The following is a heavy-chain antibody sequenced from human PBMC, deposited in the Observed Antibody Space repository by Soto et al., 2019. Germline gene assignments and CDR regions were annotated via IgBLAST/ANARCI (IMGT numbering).Heavy chain of an antibody. CDR2: ISYDGSNK. Sequence: QVQLVEAGGVVVQPGRSLRLSCAASGFTFSNNAMDWVRQAPGKGLEWVAVISYDGSNKYIAESVKGRFTISRDNSKNTLFPQMTSVRAEDTAVYYCARRTTISAFSAMDVWGQASTVPVSS. CDR1: GFTFSNNA. V-gene: IGHV3-30-3*01. J-gene: IGHJ6*02. CDR3: ARRTTISAFSAMDV. D-gene: IGHD1-1*01.